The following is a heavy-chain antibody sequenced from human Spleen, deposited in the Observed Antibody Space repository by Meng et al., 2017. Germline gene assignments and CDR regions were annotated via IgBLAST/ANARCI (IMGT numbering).Heavy chain of an antibody. J-gene: IGHJ3*02. D-gene: IGHD2-15*01. CDR2: IYHSGST. Sequence: SETLSLTCTVSGGSISSYYWSWIRQPPGKGLEWIGSIYHSGSTYYNPSLKSRVTISVDTSKNQFSLKLSSVTAADTAVYYCARDPPFSGYSRAFDIWGQGTMVTVSS. CDR1: GGSISSYY. CDR3: ARDPPFSGYSRAFDI. V-gene: IGHV4-38-2*02.